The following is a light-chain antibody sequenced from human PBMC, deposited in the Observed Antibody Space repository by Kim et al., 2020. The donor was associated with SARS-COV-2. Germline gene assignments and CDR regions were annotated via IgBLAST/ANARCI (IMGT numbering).Light chain of an antibody. CDR2: RDS. J-gene: IGLJ2*01. CDR3: QVWDSSTVV. Sequence: SYELTQPLSVSVALGQTARITCGGNNIGSKNVHWYQQKPGQAPVLVIYRDSNRPSGIPERFSGSNSGNTATLTISRAQAGDEGDYYCQVWDSSTVVFGGGTQLTVL. V-gene: IGLV3-9*01. CDR1: NIGSKN.